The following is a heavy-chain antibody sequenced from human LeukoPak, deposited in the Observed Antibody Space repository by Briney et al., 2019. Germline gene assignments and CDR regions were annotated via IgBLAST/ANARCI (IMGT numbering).Heavy chain of an antibody. Sequence: ASVKVSCKASGYTLTNYAMNWVRQAPGQGLEWMGWINTNTGNPTYAQGFTGRFAFSLDTSVNTAYLQISSLKAEDTAVYYCARDDSQWEKPRYYFDHWGQGTLVTVSS. V-gene: IGHV7-4-1*02. CDR2: INTNTGNP. CDR1: GYTLTNYA. D-gene: IGHD1-26*01. CDR3: ARDDSQWEKPRYYFDH. J-gene: IGHJ4*02.